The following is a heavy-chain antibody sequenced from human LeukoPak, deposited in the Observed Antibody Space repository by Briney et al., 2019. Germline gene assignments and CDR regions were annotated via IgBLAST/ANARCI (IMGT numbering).Heavy chain of an antibody. CDR2: IYHSGST. Sequence: SETPSLTCAVSGYSISSGYYWGWIRQPPGKGLEWIGSIYHSGSTYYNPSLKSRVTISVDTSKNHFSLKLSSVTAADTAVYYCARHGVLRFLEWFHWFDPWGQGTLVTVSS. D-gene: IGHD3-3*01. J-gene: IGHJ5*02. CDR1: GYSISSGYY. V-gene: IGHV4-38-2*01. CDR3: ARHGVLRFLEWFHWFDP.